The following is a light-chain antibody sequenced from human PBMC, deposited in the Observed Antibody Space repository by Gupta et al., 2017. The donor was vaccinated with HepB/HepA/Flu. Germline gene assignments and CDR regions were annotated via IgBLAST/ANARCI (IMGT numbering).Light chain of an antibody. CDR3: QQYLYARGCS. Sequence: DIVMTQSPDSLAVSLGERATINCRSSQSVLHSSKSKNYLAWYQQKPGQPPKLLIYWATTRESGVPDRFSGSGSGTDXTLTISXRQNEDVAVYYCQQYLYARGCSFGXGTKLEIK. CDR1: QSVLHSSKSKNY. CDR2: WAT. J-gene: IGKJ2*04. V-gene: IGKV4-1*01.